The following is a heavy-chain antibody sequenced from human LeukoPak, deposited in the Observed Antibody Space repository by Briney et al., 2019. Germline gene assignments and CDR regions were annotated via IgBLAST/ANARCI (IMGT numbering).Heavy chain of an antibody. V-gene: IGHV1-46*01. CDR1: GYSLTRYY. CDR3: ARALYYYDSRSYGDFDY. Sequence: EASVKVSCKASGYSLTRYYMHWVRQAPGQGLEWMGIMNPSGTSTNYAQKFQGRVIMPGDTSTSTVYMELRSLRSDDTAVYYCARALYYYDSRSYGDFDYWGQGTLVTVSS. J-gene: IGHJ4*02. D-gene: IGHD3-22*01. CDR2: MNPSGTST.